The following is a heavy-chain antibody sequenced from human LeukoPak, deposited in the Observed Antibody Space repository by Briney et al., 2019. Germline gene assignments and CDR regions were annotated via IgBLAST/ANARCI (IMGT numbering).Heavy chain of an antibody. J-gene: IGHJ5*02. V-gene: IGHV1-2*02. CDR1: GYTFTGYY. D-gene: IGHD6-19*01. CDR2: INPNSGGT. CDR3: ARDGQWLVRGNWFDP. Sequence: ASVKVSCKASGYTFTGYYMHWVRQAPGQGLEWMGWINPNSGGTNYAQKFQGRVTMTRDTSISTAYMELSRLRSDDTAVYYCARDGQWLVRGNWFDPWAREPWSPSPQ.